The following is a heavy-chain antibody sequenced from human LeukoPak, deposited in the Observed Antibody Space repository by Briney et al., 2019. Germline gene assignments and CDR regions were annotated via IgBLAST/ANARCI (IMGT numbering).Heavy chain of an antibody. CDR3: ASAYSDTDGNFDY. D-gene: IGHD5-12*01. V-gene: IGHV4-4*07. CDR2: IYTSGST. Sequence: PSDTLSLSCTVSGCSISGYYLSWIRQAAGKGLEWIGRIYTSGSTYYNPSLKSRVTMSVDTSKNQFSLRLSSVTAANTAVYYCASAYSDTDGNFDYWGQGTLVTVSS. CDR1: GCSISGYY. J-gene: IGHJ4*02.